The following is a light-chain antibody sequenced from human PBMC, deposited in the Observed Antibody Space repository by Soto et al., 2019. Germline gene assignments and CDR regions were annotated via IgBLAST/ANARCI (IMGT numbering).Light chain of an antibody. CDR3: QQYYEFPLP. Sequence: KSQSPSSLSASPGDRVTITCRASQDISSYLAWYQQKPGKAPNLLIYVASTLQSGVPSRFSGSGSGTDFTLTIRRLQSEDFATYYCQQYYEFPLPFGGGTKVDIX. CDR1: QDISSY. CDR2: VAS. J-gene: IGKJ4*01. V-gene: IGKV1-8*01.